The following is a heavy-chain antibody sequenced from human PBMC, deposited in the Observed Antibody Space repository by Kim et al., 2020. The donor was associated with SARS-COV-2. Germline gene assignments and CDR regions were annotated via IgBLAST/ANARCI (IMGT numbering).Heavy chain of an antibody. CDR2: ISGSGGST. CDR1: GFTFSSYA. J-gene: IGHJ6*03. Sequence: GGSLRLSCAASGFTFSSYAMSWVRQAPGKGLEWVSAISGSGGSTYYADSVKGRFTISRDNSKNTLYLQMNSLRAEDTAVYYCAKAAAGNSPYYYYMDVWGKGTTVTVSS. CDR3: AKAAAGNSPYYYYMDV. V-gene: IGHV3-23*01. D-gene: IGHD6-13*01.